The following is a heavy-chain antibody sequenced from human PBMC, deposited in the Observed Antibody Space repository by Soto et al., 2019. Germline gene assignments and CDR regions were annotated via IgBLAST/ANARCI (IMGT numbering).Heavy chain of an antibody. Sequence: TVKVSCKISGYRFTDYHIHWVRQAPVQGLEWLGRINPKSGGTSTAQKFQGWVTMTTDTSISTASMELTRLTSDDTAIYYCARGDSTDCSNGVCSFFYNHDMDVWGQGTTVTVSS. CDR1: GYRFTDYH. CDR2: INPKSGGT. D-gene: IGHD2-8*01. V-gene: IGHV1-2*04. J-gene: IGHJ6*02. CDR3: ARGDSTDCSNGVCSFFYNHDMDV.